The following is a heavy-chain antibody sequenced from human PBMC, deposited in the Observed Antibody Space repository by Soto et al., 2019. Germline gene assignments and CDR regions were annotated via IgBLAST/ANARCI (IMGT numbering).Heavy chain of an antibody. CDR3: ARGEGDGYNL. Sequence: QVQLVQSGAEVKKPGSSVKVSCKASGGTFSSYTISWVRQAPGQGLEWMGRIIPILGIANYAQKFQGRVXIXXDKSTSTAYMELSSLRSEDTAVYYCARGEGDGYNLWGQGTLVTVSS. J-gene: IGHJ4*02. V-gene: IGHV1-69*02. D-gene: IGHD5-12*01. CDR2: IIPILGIA. CDR1: GGTFSSYT.